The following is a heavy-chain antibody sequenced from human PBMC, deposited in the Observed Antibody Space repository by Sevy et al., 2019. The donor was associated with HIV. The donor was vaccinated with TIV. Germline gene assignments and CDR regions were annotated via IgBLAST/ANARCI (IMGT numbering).Heavy chain of an antibody. CDR1: GFTFSNYW. CDR2: IQEDGSDK. D-gene: IGHD4-17*01. Sequence: GGSLRHSCAASGFTFSNYWMSWVRQAPGKGLEWVANIQEDGSDKYYVDSVKGRFTISRDNAKNSLYLQMNSLRAEDTAVYYCATDPFSVTTSNDYMDVWGKGTTVTVSS. CDR3: ATDPFSVTTSNDYMDV. J-gene: IGHJ6*03. V-gene: IGHV3-7*01.